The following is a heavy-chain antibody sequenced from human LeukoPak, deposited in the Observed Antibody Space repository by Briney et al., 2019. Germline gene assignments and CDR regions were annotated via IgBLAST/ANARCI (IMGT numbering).Heavy chain of an antibody. Sequence: SGPTLVNPTQTLTLTCTFSGFSLSTSGVGVGWIRQPPGKALEWLALIYWDDDKRYSPSLKSRLTITKDTSKNQVVLTVTNMDPVDTATYYCAHRGGFDSSGDYFAYWGQGTLVTVSS. D-gene: IGHD3-22*01. CDR2: IYWDDDK. CDR3: AHRGGFDSSGDYFAY. CDR1: GFSLSTSGVG. J-gene: IGHJ4*02. V-gene: IGHV2-5*02.